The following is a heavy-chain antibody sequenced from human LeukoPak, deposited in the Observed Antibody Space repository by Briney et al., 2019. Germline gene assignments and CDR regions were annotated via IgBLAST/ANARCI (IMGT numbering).Heavy chain of an antibody. V-gene: IGHV4-59*12. CDR3: ARENPPVDYGGKSIDY. CDR1: GDSISRYY. CDR2: IHYTGDT. D-gene: IGHD4-23*01. Sequence: SETLSLTCSVSGDSISRYYWSWIRQPPGRGLEYIGYIHYTGDTNYNPSLKSRVTISVDTSKKQFSLKLSSVTAADTAVYYCARENPPVDYGGKSIDYWGQGTLVTVSS. J-gene: IGHJ4*02.